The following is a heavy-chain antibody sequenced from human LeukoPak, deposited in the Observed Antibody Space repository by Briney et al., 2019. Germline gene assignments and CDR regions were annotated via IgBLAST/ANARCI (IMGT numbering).Heavy chain of an antibody. CDR1: GGSISSSSYY. Sequence: PSETLSLTCTVSGGSISSSSYYWGWIRQPPGKGLEWIGSIYYSGSTYYNPSLKSRVTISVDTSKNQSSLKLSSVTAADTAVYYCARHLRAEYYFDYWGQGTLVTVSS. J-gene: IGHJ4*02. CDR3: ARHLRAEYYFDY. CDR2: IYYSGST. V-gene: IGHV4-39*01.